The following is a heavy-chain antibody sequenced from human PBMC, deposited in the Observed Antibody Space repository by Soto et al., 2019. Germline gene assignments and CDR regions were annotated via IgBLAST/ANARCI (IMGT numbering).Heavy chain of an antibody. D-gene: IGHD6-6*01. CDR1: GGSISSSSYY. J-gene: IGHJ4*02. CDR2: IYYSGST. Sequence: TSETLSLTCTVSGGSISSSSYYWGWIRQPPGKGLEWIGSIYYSGSTYYNPSLKSRVTISVDTSKNQFSLKLSSVTAADTAVYYCATFHSSSPWYVYWGQGTLVTVSS. V-gene: IGHV4-39*01. CDR3: ATFHSSSPWYVY.